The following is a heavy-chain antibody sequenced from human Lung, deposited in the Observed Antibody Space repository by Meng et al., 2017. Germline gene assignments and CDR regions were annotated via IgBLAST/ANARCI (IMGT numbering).Heavy chain of an antibody. CDR1: GYTFPDYW. D-gene: IGHD6-13*01. CDR3: ARDEDISAAGKLFGDY. Sequence: QVRGVQSGAEVKKPGAPVKVSCKASGYTFPDYWLHWVRRAPGQGLEWMGRINPKSGDTHYAQRFQGRVTMTGDTSISTAYMELSGLRSDDTAMYYCARDEDISAAGKLFGDYWGQGTLVTVSS. J-gene: IGHJ4*02. V-gene: IGHV1-2*06. CDR2: INPKSGDT.